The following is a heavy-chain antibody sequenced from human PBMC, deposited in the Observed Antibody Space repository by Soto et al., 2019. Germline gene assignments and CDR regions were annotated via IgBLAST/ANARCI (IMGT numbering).Heavy chain of an antibody. CDR3: ARLPRDCNKTSRYYGDH. CDR2: MYPGDSDT. Sequence: PGESLKISCRGSGYDFNTNWFGWVRQLPGRGLEWVGIMYPGDSDTRYNPSLQDHVTLSVDVTVSTAFLQWRSLETSDTGMYFCARLPRDCNKTSRYYGDHWGQGTQVTVSS. J-gene: IGHJ4*02. V-gene: IGHV5-51*01. CDR1: GYDFNTNW. D-gene: IGHD3-3*01.